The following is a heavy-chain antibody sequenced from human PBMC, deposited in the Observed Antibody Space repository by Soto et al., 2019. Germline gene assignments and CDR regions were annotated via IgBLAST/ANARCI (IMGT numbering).Heavy chain of an antibody. CDR3: ARARVAAAGDFDY. Sequence: SVKVSCKASGGTFSSYTISWVRQAPGQGLEWMGRIIPILGIANYAQKFQGRVTITADKSTSTAYMELSSLRSEDTAVYYCARARVAAAGDFDYWGQGTLVTVSS. J-gene: IGHJ4*02. CDR1: GGTFSSYT. CDR2: IIPILGIA. V-gene: IGHV1-69*02. D-gene: IGHD6-13*01.